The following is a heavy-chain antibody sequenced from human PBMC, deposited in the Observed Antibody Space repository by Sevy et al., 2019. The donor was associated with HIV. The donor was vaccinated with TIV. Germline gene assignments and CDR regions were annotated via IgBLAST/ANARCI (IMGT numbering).Heavy chain of an antibody. CDR1: GRSISSGDYY. CDR3: ASEHDSSGYYDY. D-gene: IGHD3-22*01. CDR2: IYYSGST. J-gene: IGHJ4*02. Sequence: KQSQTLSLTCTVSGRSISSGDYYWSWIRQPPGKGLEWIGYIYYSGSTYYNPSLKSRVTISVDTSKNQFSLKLSSVTAADTAVYYCASEHDSSGYYDYWGQGTLVTVSS. V-gene: IGHV4-30-4*01.